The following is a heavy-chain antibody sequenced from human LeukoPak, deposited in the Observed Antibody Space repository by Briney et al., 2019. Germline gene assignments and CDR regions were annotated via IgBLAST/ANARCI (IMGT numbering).Heavy chain of an antibody. V-gene: IGHV3-23*01. CDR3: AKDHRYDFWGGSDY. CDR2: ISGSGGST. CDR1: GFTFSSYA. J-gene: IGHJ4*02. D-gene: IGHD3-3*01. Sequence: GGSLRLSCAASGFTFSSYAMSWVRQAPGKGLEWVSAISGSGGSTYYADSVKGRFTISRDNSKNTLYLQMNSPRAEDTAVYYCAKDHRYDFWGGSDYWGQGTLVTVSS.